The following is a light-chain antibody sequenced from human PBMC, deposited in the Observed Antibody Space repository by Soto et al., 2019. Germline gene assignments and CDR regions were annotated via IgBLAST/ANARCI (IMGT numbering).Light chain of an antibody. J-gene: IGLJ1*01. CDR3: NSSTTKSPGV. CDR1: SSDVGGYNY. Sequence: QSVLTQPASVSGSPGQSITISCTGTSSDVGGYNYVSWYQQHPGKAPKLIIYEVSNRPSGVSNRFSASKSGNTAPLTISGLQAEDESDYYCNSSTTKSPGVFGTGTKLTVL. CDR2: EVS. V-gene: IGLV2-14*01.